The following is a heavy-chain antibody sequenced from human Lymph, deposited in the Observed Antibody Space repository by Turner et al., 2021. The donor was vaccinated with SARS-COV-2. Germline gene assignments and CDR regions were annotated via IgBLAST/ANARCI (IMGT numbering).Heavy chain of an antibody. V-gene: IGHV3-30-3*01. D-gene: IGHD3-10*01. J-gene: IGHJ4*02. CDR3: ARGDYYGSGSFPGKTFDY. CDR2: RSYDGSNK. Sequence: QVQLVASGGGVVQPGRSLRLSCAASGFTFNSYAMYWVRQAPGKGLGWVAVRSYDGSNKYYADSVKGRFTISRENSKNTLYLQMNSLRAEDTAVYYCARGDYYGSGSFPGKTFDYWGQGTLVTVSS. CDR1: GFTFNSYA.